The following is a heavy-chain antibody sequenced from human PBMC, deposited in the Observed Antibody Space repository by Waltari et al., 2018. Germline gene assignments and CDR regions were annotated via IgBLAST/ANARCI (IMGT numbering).Heavy chain of an antibody. CDR3: AKDKYGDYVIDY. D-gene: IGHD4-17*01. CDR1: GFTFSRYA. CDR2: IRGSGGST. V-gene: IGHV3-23*01. Sequence: EVQLLESGGGLVQPGGSLRLSGAASGFTFSRYAMSWVRQAPGKGLEWVSAIRGSGGSTYYADSVKGRFTISRDNSKNTLYLQMNSLRAEDTAVYYCAKDKYGDYVIDYWGQGTQVTVSS. J-gene: IGHJ4*02.